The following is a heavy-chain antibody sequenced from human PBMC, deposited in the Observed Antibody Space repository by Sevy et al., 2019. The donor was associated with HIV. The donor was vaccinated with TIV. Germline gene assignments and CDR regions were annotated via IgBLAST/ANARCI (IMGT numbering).Heavy chain of an antibody. CDR1: GFTFSSYG. CDR2: ISYDGSNK. J-gene: IGHJ6*02. V-gene: IGHV3-30*03. Sequence: LSLTCAASGFTFSSYGMHWVRQAPGKGLEWVAVISYDGSNKYYADSVKGRFTISRDNSKNTLYLQMNSLRAEDTAVYYCATSQNTRSYDFWSGYRTYYGMDVWGQGTTVTVSS. CDR3: ATSQNTRSYDFWSGYRTYYGMDV. D-gene: IGHD3-3*01.